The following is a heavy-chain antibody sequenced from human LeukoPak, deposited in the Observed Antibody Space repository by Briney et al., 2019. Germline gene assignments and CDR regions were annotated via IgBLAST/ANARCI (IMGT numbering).Heavy chain of an antibody. CDR1: GFTFSSYD. V-gene: IGHV3-30*18. CDR3: AKAWTTMVLDY. D-gene: IGHD3-10*01. Sequence: GRSLRLSCAASGFTFSSYDIHWVRQAPGKGLDWVALISYDGSNKYYADSVKGRFTISRDNSKNTLYLQMNSLRTEDTAVYYCAKAWTTMVLDYWGQGALVT. CDR2: ISYDGSNK. J-gene: IGHJ4*02.